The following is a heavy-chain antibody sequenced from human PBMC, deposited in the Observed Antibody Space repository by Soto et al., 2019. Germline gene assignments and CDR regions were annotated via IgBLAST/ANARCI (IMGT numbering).Heavy chain of an antibody. V-gene: IGHV1-18*04. CDR1: GYTFTSYG. CDR2: IIDYNGNT. J-gene: IGHJ6*02. CDR3: SRVPVAGTDSYKYGMDG. D-gene: IGHD6-19*01. Sequence: QVRLVQSGAEWKKPGASVKVSCEASGYTFTSYGISWVRQAPGEGFEWMGWIIDYNGNTKYAQKIEGRVSMTTDTPTSTAYMQLRSLTSDDTAVYYCSRVPVAGTDSYKYGMDGWGQGTTVTVSS.